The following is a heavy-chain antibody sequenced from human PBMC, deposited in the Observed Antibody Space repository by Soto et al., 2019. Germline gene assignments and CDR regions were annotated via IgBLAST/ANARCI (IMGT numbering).Heavy chain of an antibody. D-gene: IGHD3-22*01. J-gene: IGHJ4*02. CDR3: ARRQGLLQYIDY. V-gene: IGHV3-48*02. Sequence: VQLVESGGSVVQPGGSLRLSCAASGFSFSDYDMNWVRQAPGKGLEWVSFISDTGRTLYYADSVKGRFVISRDNAKNSLYLQMDSLRDEDTAVYYCARRQGLLQYIDYWGQGTLVAVSS. CDR1: GFSFSDYD. CDR2: ISDTGRTL.